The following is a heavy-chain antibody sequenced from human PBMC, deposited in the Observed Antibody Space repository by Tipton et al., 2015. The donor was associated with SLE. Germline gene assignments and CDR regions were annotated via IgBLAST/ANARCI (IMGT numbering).Heavy chain of an antibody. CDR2: IHHSGNT. CDR3: AREGGYAGSGSYGTV. Sequence: TLSLTCTVSGDSISGSSYYWGWIRQPPGKGLEWIASIHHSGNTYYNPSLKSRVTISLDTSKNQFSLKLNSVTAADTAVYFCAREGGYAGSGSYGTVWGQGTTVTVSS. D-gene: IGHD3-10*01. J-gene: IGHJ6*02. V-gene: IGHV4-39*07. CDR1: GDSISGSSYY.